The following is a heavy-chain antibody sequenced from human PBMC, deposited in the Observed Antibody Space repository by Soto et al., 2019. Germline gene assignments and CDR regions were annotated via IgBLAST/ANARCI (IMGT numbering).Heavy chain of an antibody. J-gene: IGHJ6*02. CDR2: MNPNSGNT. Sequence: ASVKVSCKASGYTFTSYDINWVRQATGQGLEWMGWMNPNSGNTGYAQKFQGRVTMTRNTSISTAYMELRSLRSDDTAVYYCARSGYCSSTSCPLKYYYYGMDVWGQGTTVTVS. V-gene: IGHV1-8*01. D-gene: IGHD2-2*01. CDR1: GYTFTSYD. CDR3: ARSGYCSSTSCPLKYYYYGMDV.